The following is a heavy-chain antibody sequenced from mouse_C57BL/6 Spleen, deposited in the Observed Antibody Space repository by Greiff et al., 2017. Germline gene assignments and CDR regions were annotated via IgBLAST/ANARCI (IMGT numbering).Heavy chain of an antibody. CDR3: ARRGVYYYGSSFYWYFDV. CDR1: GYTFTSYW. D-gene: IGHD1-1*01. V-gene: IGHV1-50*01. J-gene: IGHJ1*03. CDR2: IDPSDSYT. Sequence: VQLQQSGAELVKPGASVKLSCKASGYTFTSYWMQWVKQRPGQGLEWIGEIDPSDSYTNYNQKFKGKATLTVDTSSSTAYMQRSSLTSEDSAVYYCARRGVYYYGSSFYWYFDVWGTGTTVTVSS.